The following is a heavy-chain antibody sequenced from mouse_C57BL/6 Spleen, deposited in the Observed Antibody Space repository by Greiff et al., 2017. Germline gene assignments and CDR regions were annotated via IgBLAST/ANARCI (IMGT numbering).Heavy chain of an antibody. CDR3: ARAYYYGSSCYFDY. CDR2: INYDGSST. D-gene: IGHD1-1*01. V-gene: IGHV5-16*01. CDR1: GFTFSDYY. J-gene: IGHJ2*01. Sequence: DVKLVESEGGLVQPGSSMKLSCTASGFTFSDYYMAWVRQVPEKGLEWVANINYDGSSTYYLDSLKSRFIISRDNAKNILYLQMSSLKSEDTATYYCARAYYYGSSCYFDYWGQGTTLTVSS.